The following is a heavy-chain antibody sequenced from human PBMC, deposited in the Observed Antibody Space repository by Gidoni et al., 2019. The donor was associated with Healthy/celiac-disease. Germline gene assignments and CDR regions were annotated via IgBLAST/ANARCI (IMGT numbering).Heavy chain of an antibody. CDR3: ARDKGSGWHNWFDP. CDR2: IYSGGST. CDR1: GFTVRSNY. Sequence: EVQLVESGGGLVQPGGSLRPSCAASGFTVRSNYMSWVRQAPGKGLEWVSVIYSGGSTYYADSVKGRFTISRHNSKNTLYLQMNSLRAEDTAVYYCARDKGSGWHNWFDPWGQGTLVTVSS. V-gene: IGHV3-53*04. J-gene: IGHJ5*02. D-gene: IGHD6-19*01.